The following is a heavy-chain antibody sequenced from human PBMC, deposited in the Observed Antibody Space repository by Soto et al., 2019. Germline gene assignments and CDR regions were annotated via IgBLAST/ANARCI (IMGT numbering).Heavy chain of an antibody. V-gene: IGHV5-51*01. Sequence: GESLKISCKGSGYSFTSYWIGWVRQMPGKGLEWMGIIYPGDSDTRYSPSFQGQVTISADKSISTAYLQWSSLKASDTAMYYCARLGCSSTSCYASYYYYYGMDVWGQGTTVIGSS. D-gene: IGHD2-2*01. CDR2: IYPGDSDT. CDR1: GYSFTSYW. CDR3: ARLGCSSTSCYASYYYYYGMDV. J-gene: IGHJ6*02.